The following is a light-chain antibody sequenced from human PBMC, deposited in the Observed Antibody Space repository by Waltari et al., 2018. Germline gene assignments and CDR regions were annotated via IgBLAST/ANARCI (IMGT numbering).Light chain of an antibody. J-gene: IGKJ3*01. CDR3: QQLNSYPYST. CDR1: QGISSY. Sequence: DIQFTQPPSLLSASVGDRVTITCPASQGISSYLAWYQQKPGKAPKLLIYAASTLQSGVPSRFSGSGSGTEFTLTISSLQPEDFATYYCQQLNSYPYSTFGPGTKVNIK. V-gene: IGKV1-9*01. CDR2: AAS.